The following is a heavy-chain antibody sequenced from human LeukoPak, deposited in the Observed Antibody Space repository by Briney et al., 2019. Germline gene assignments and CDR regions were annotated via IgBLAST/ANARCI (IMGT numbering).Heavy chain of an antibody. J-gene: IGHJ6*02. CDR3: ARISSSWYSPHYYYYYGMDV. CDR1: GYTFTGYY. D-gene: IGHD6-13*01. Sequence: ASVKVSCKASGYTFTGYYMHWVRQAPGQGFEWMGWINPNSGGTNYAQKFQGRVTMTRDTSISTAYMELSRLRSDDTAVYYCARISSSWYSPHYYYYYGMDVWGQGTTVTVSS. V-gene: IGHV1-2*02. CDR2: INPNSGGT.